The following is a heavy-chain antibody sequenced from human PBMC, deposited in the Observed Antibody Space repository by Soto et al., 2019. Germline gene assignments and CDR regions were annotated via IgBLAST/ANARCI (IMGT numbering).Heavy chain of an antibody. CDR3: ARDRAARLPYYYYGMDV. CDR2: IWYDGSNK. V-gene: IGHV3-33*08. D-gene: IGHD6-6*01. CDR1: GFTFTSYD. Sequence: LRLSCAASGFTFTSYDMHWVRQAPGKGLEWVAVIWYDGSNKYYADSVKGRFTISRDNSKNTLYLQMNSLRAEDTAVYYCARDRAARLPYYYYGMDVWGQGTTVTVSS. J-gene: IGHJ6*02.